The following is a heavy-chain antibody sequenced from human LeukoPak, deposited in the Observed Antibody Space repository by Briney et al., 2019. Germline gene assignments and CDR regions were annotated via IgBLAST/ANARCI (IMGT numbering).Heavy chain of an antibody. CDR2: IYESGRT. CDR1: GYSIGSTWF. D-gene: IGHD3-3*01. J-gene: IGHJ4*02. Sequence: SETLSLTCTVSGYSIGSTWFWGWIRQPPGKGLEWIGNIYESGRTFYNPSLKSRVTISVDTSKNQFSLKLRSVSAADTAVYYCARGDLWSGFDYWGQGSLVTVSS. CDR3: ARGDLWSGFDY. V-gene: IGHV4-38-2*02.